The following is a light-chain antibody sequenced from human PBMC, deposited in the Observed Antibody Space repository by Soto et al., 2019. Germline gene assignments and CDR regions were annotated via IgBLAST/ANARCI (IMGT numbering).Light chain of an antibody. J-gene: IGKJ1*01. V-gene: IGKV1-5*03. CDR2: KAS. Sequence: DIQMTQSPSTLSASVGDRVTITCRASQSISSWLAWYQQKPGKAPKLLIYKASSLESGVPSRFSGSGSGTAFTLTISSLQPDDFANYYCQQYNSYWPFGQGTKVEIK. CDR1: QSISSW. CDR3: QQYNSYWP.